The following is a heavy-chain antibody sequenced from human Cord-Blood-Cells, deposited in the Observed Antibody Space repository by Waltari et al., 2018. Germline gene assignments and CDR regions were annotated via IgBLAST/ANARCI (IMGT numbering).Heavy chain of an antibody. J-gene: IGHJ3*02. CDR2: IYSGGIT. Sequence: EVQLVESGGGLVQPGGSLRLSCAASGFTVSSNYMSWVRQAPGKGWEWVSVIYSGGITYYADSVKGRFTIARHKSKNTLYLQMNSLRAEDTAVYYCARDRRAAGTAFDIWGQGTMVTVSS. D-gene: IGHD6-13*01. CDR1: GFTVSSNY. V-gene: IGHV3-53*04. CDR3: ARDRRAAGTAFDI.